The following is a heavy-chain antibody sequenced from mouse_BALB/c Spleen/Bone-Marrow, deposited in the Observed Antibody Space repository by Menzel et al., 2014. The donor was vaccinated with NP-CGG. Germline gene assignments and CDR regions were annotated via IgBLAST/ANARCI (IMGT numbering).Heavy chain of an antibody. CDR3: VRRVQLDY. Sequence: EVNLVESGGGLVKPGGSLKLSCAASGFAFSSYDMSWVRQTPEKRLEWVATISSGGSYTYYPDSVKGRFTISRDNARNTLYLQMSSLRSEDTALYYCVRRVQLDYWGQGTTLTVSS. CDR2: ISSGGSYT. V-gene: IGHV5-9*02. CDR1: GFAFSSYD. J-gene: IGHJ2*01.